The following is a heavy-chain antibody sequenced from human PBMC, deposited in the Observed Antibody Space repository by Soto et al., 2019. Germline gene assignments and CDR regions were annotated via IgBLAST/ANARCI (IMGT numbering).Heavy chain of an antibody. CDR1: GGSISSGGYS. Sequence: QLQLPESGSGLVKPSQTLSLTCAVSGGSISSGGYSWSWIRQPPGKGLEWIGYIYHSGSTYYNPFLKRRVTISVDRSKNQFSLKLRSVTAGDTAVYYCTRGQVVAAQHWGQGTLVTVSS. CDR3: TRGQVVAAQH. J-gene: IGHJ4*02. V-gene: IGHV4-30-2*01. CDR2: IYHSGST. D-gene: IGHD2-15*01.